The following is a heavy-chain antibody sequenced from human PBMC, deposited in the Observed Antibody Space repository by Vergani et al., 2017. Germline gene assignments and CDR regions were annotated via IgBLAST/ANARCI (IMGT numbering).Heavy chain of an antibody. CDR3: AXDYYDSSGYYYVGYYFDY. D-gene: IGHD3-22*01. Sequence: VQLLESGGGLVQPGGSLRLSCAASGFTFSSYGMHWVRQAPGKGLEWVAVISYDGSNKYYADSVKGRFTISRDNSKNTLYLQMNSLRAEDTAVYYCAXDYYDSSGYYYVGYYFDYWGQGTLVTVSS. V-gene: IGHV3-30*03. J-gene: IGHJ4*02. CDR2: ISYDGSNK. CDR1: GFTFSSYG.